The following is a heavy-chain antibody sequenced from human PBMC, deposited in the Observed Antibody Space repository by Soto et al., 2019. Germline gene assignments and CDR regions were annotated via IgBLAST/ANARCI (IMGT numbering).Heavy chain of an antibody. Sequence: QPGGSLRLSCAASGFTFSSYAMSWVRQAPGKGLEWVSAISGSGGSTYYADSVKGRFTISRDNSKNTLYLQMNSLRAEDTAVYYCAKRLEYSSSPENWFDPWGQGTLVTVSS. CDR2: ISGSGGST. D-gene: IGHD6-6*01. V-gene: IGHV3-23*01. CDR3: AKRLEYSSSPENWFDP. J-gene: IGHJ5*02. CDR1: GFTFSSYA.